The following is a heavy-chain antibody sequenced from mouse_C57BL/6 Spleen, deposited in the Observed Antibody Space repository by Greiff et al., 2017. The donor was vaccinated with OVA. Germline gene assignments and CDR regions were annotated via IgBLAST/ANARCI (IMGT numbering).Heavy chain of an antibody. Sequence: VQLQQSGPELVKPGASVKMSCKASGYTFTDSNMHWVKQSHGKRLEWIGYINPYNGGTSYNQKFKGKGTLTVNKSSSTAYMELRSLTSEDSAVYYCARGGNSLAYWGQGTLVTVSA. J-gene: IGHJ3*01. CDR2: INPYNGGT. V-gene: IGHV1-22*01. D-gene: IGHD2-1*01. CDR1: GYTFTDSN. CDR3: ARGGNSLAY.